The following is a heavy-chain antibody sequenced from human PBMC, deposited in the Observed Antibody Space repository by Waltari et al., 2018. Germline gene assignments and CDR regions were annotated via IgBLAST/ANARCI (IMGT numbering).Heavy chain of an antibody. CDR3: ARDQGRFDY. V-gene: IGHV4-59*01. Sequence: QVQLQESGPGLVKPSETLSLTCTVSGGSISSYYWSWIRQPPGKGLEWSGYIYYSGSTNYNPSLKSRVTISVDTSKNQFSLKLSSVTAADTAVYYCARDQGRFDYWGQGTLVTVSS. CDR1: GGSISSYY. J-gene: IGHJ4*02. CDR2: IYYSGST.